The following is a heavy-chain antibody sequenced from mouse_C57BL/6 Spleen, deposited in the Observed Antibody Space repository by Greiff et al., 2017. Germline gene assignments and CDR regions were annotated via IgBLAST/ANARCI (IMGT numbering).Heavy chain of an antibody. J-gene: IGHJ1*03. CDR1: GYTFTSYW. CDR3: ARGTTVVAHFDV. CDR2: IDPSDSYT. V-gene: IGHV1-69*01. D-gene: IGHD1-1*01. Sequence: VQLQQPGAELVMPGASVKLSCKASGYTFTSYWMHWVKQRPGQGLEWIGEIDPSDSYTNYNQKFKGKSTLTVDKSSSTAYMQRSSLTSEDSAVYYCARGTTVVAHFDVWGTGTTVTVSS.